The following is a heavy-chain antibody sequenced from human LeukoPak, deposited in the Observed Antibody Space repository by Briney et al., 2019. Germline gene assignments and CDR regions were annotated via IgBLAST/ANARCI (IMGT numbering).Heavy chain of an antibody. J-gene: IGHJ5*02. CDR1: GGSISSYY. V-gene: IGHV4-59*01. CDR2: IYYSGST. Sequence: SETLSLTCTVSGGSISSYYWSWIRQPPGKGLEWIGYIYYSGSTNYNPSLKSRVTISVDTSKNQFSLKLSSVTAADTAVYYCARAVAGIPVPRFDPWGQGTLVTVSS. D-gene: IGHD6-19*01. CDR3: ARAVAGIPVPRFDP.